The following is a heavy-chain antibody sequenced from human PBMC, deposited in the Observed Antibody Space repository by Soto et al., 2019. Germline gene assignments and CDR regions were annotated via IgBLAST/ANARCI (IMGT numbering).Heavy chain of an antibody. D-gene: IGHD6-13*01. J-gene: IGHJ4*02. CDR2: IYYSGST. V-gene: IGHV4-31*03. CDR3: ARFFGVAAAGPFDY. CDR1: GGSISSGGYY. Sequence: QVQLQESGPGLVKPSQTLSLTCTVSGGSISSGGYYWSWILRHPGECLEWIGYIYYSGSTYYNPSLKSRVTISVDTSKNQFSLKLSSVTAADTAVYYCARFFGVAAAGPFDYWGQGTLVTVSS.